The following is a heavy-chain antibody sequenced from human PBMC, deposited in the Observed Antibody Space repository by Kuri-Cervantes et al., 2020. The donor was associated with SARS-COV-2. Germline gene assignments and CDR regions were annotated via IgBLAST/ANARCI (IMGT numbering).Heavy chain of an antibody. V-gene: IGHV1-18*01. D-gene: IGHD6-13*01. CDR1: GYTFTSYG. CDR2: ISAYNGNT. CDR3: ARGFAAAGTIDY. J-gene: IGHJ4*02. Sequence: ASVKVSCKASGYTFTSYGISWVRQAPGQGLEWMGWISAYNGNTNYAQKLQGRVTMTTDTSTRKAYMVLRSRRSDDKAVYYCARGFAAAGTIDYWGQGTLVTVSS.